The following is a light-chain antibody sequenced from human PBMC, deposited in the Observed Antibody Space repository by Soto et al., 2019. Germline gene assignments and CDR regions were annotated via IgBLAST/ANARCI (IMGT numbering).Light chain of an antibody. Sequence: DIQMTQSPSSVSASIGDRVTITCRASQDIGRRLAWFQQKPGKAPKYLIQAASSLQGGVPSTFSGSGSGTDFTLTINTLHPEEFATYYCLQVYSFPRTFGQGTKVDIK. CDR3: LQVYSFPRT. CDR1: QDIGRR. CDR2: AAS. J-gene: IGKJ1*01. V-gene: IGKV1-12*01.